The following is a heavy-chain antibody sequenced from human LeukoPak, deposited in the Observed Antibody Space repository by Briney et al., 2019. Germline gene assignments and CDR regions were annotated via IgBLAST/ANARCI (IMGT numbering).Heavy chain of an antibody. J-gene: IGHJ4*02. V-gene: IGHV3-73*01. D-gene: IGHD2-2*02. CDR2: IRSKANSYAA. Sequence: GGSLRLSCAASGFTFSGSAMHWVRQASGKGLEWVGRIRSKANSYAAAYAASVKGRFTISRDDSKNTAYPQMNSLKTEDTAVYYCTREYCSSTSCYNYWGQGTLVTVSS. CDR1: GFTFSGSA. CDR3: TREYCSSTSCYNY.